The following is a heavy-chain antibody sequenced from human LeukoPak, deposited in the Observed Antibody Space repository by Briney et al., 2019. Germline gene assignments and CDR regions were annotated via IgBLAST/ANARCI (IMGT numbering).Heavy chain of an antibody. D-gene: IGHD5-18*01. CDR3: ARDEGGGTEGTWIQLWLSSGLLFDY. CDR2: ISAYNGNT. V-gene: IGHV1-18*01. CDR1: GYTFTSYG. Sequence: GASVKVSCKASGYTFTSYGISWVRQAPGQGLEWMGWISAYNGNTNYAQKLQGRVTMTTDTSTSTAYMELRSLRSDDTAVYYCARDEGGGTEGTWIQLWLSSGLLFDYWGQGTLVTVSS. J-gene: IGHJ4*02.